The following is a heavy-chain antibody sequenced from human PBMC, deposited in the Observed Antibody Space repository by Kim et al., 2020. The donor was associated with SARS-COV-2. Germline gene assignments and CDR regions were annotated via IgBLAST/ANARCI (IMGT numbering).Heavy chain of an antibody. D-gene: IGHD1-26*01. CDR3: ARGAIVGPTTPLIP. V-gene: IGHV1-3*01. J-gene: IGHJ5*02. CDR1: GYTFTSYA. CDR2: INAGNGNT. Sequence: ASVKVSCKASGYTFTSYAIHWVRQAPGQRLEWMGWINAGNGNTKYSQKFQGRVTITRDTSANTAYMELSSLRSEDTAVYYCARGAIVGPTTPLIPWGQGTLVTVSS.